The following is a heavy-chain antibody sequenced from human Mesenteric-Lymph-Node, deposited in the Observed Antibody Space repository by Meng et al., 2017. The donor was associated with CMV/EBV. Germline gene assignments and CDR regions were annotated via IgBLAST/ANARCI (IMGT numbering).Heavy chain of an antibody. D-gene: IGHD1-14*01. CDR1: GVSISSTNDY. CDR2: VYESGST. Sequence: SETLSLTCTVSGVSISSTNDYWGWIRQSPTQGLEWIGSVYESGSTSYNPSFQGRVTMSVDKSKNHFSLILSYVTAADTAVYYCARNATTGCFDLWGQGILVTVSS. V-gene: IGHV4-39*02. CDR3: ARNATTGCFDL. J-gene: IGHJ5*02.